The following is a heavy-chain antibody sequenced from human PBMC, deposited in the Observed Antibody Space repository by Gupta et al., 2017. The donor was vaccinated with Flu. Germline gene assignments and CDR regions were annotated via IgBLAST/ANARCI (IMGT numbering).Heavy chain of an antibody. CDR2: IWYDGSNK. D-gene: IGHD4-17*01. CDR3: ARDRGDYGDYLR. CDR1: GFTFSNYG. J-gene: IGHJ4*02. V-gene: IGHV3-33*01. Sequence: GSGGGVVQPGRSLRLSCAASGFTFSNYGMHWVRQAPGKGLEWVAVIWYDGSNKYYADSVKGRFTISRDNSKNTLYLQMNSLRAEDTAVYYCARDRGDYGDYLRWGQGTLVTVSS.